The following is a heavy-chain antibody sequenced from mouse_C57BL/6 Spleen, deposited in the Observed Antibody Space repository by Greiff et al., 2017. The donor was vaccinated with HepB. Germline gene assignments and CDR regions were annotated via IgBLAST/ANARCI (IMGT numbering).Heavy chain of an antibody. CDR2: IYPGDGDT. D-gene: IGHD2-5*01. J-gene: IGHJ2*01. CDR1: GYAFSSSW. V-gene: IGHV1-82*01. CDR3: AREGYSNSDY. Sequence: LVEPGASVKISCKASGYAFSSSWMNWVKQRPGKGLEWIGRIYPGDGDTNYNGKFKGKATLTADKSSSTAYMQLSSLTSEDSAVYFCAREGYSNSDYWGQGTTLTVSS.